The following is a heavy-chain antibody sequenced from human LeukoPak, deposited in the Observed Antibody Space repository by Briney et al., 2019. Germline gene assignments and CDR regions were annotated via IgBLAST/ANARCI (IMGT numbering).Heavy chain of an antibody. CDR1: GFTFSSYW. D-gene: IGHD3-22*01. Sequence: GGSLRLSCAASGFTFSSYWMHWVRQAPGKGLVWVSRISDGGSTTTYADSVKGRFTTSRDNAKNTLYLQMNGLRAEDTAVYYCSRSAYYDGSGNYYDYWGQGTLVTVSS. J-gene: IGHJ4*02. V-gene: IGHV3-74*01. CDR3: SRSAYYDGSGNYYDY. CDR2: ISDGGSTT.